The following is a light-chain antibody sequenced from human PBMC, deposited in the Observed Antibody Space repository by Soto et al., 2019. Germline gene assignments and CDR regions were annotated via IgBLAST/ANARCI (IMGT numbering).Light chain of an antibody. Sequence: QSVLTQPPSVSGAPGQRVTIPCTESSSKFGANFDVHWYQQLPGTAPKLLIYRNNNRASGVPDRFPGSRSGTSASLAITGLQAEDAADYYCQSFDGTLSDVVFGGGTQLTVL. J-gene: IGLJ2*01. V-gene: IGLV1-40*01. CDR2: RNN. CDR3: QSFDGTLSDVV. CDR1: SSKFGANFD.